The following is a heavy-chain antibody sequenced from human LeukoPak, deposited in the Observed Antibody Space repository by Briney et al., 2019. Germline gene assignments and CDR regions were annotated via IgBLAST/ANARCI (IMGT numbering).Heavy chain of an antibody. Sequence: SVKVSCKASGGTFSSYAISWVRQAPGQGLEWMGGIIPIFGTANYAQKFQGRVTITADESTSTAYMELSSLRSEDTAVYYCARRSYYYGSGSHEKTYYYYGMDVWAKGPRSPSP. J-gene: IGHJ6*02. CDR2: IIPIFGTA. V-gene: IGHV1-69*01. CDR3: ARRSYYYGSGSHEKTYYYYGMDV. CDR1: GGTFSSYA. D-gene: IGHD3-10*01.